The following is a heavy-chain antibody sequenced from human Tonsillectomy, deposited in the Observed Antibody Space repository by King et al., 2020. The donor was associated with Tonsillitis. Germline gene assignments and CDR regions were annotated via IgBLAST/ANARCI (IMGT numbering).Heavy chain of an antibody. CDR3: ARLAGGNSANAFDI. J-gene: IGHJ3*02. CDR2: MYYSGST. V-gene: IGHV4-59*08. CDR1: GGSISSYF. D-gene: IGHD4-23*01. Sequence: VQLQESGPGLVKPSETLSLTCTVSGGSISSYFWSWIRQPPGKGLECIGYMYYSGSTNYNPSLKSRVTISIDTSKNQFSLNVSSVTAADTAVYYCARLAGGNSANAFDIWGQGTMVTVSS.